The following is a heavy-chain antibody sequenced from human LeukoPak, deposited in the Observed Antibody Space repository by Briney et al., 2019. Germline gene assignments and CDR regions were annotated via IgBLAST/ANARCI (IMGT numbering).Heavy chain of an antibody. Sequence: GGSLRLSCEASGFTFSSYAMSWVRQAPGKGLEWVSAISGSGGNTYYADSVKGQFTISRDNSKNTLYLQMNSLRAEDTAVHYCAKVPYPYWHFDLWGRGTLVTVSS. CDR1: GFTFSSYA. CDR3: AKVPYPYWHFDL. CDR2: ISGSGGNT. V-gene: IGHV3-23*01. J-gene: IGHJ2*01.